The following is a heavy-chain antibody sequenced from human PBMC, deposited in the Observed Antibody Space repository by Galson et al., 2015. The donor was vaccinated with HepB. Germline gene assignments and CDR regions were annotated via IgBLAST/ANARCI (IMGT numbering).Heavy chain of an antibody. Sequence: SLRLSCAASGFSFSNYWMSWVRQAPGMGLEWVATIKDDGSEKYYMDSVRGRFTISRDNAKNSLYLQMNSLRAEDTAVFYCAKYILFHGAFDMWGQGTMVTVSS. CDR3: AKYILFHGAFDM. CDR2: IKDDGSEK. J-gene: IGHJ3*02. V-gene: IGHV3-7*03. D-gene: IGHD2-15*01. CDR1: GFSFSNYW.